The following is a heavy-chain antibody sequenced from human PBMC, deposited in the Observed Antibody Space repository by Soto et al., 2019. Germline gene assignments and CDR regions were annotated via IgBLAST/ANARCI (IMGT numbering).Heavy chain of an antibody. D-gene: IGHD5-12*01. CDR2: IIPIFGTA. CDR1: GGTFGSYA. J-gene: IGHJ4*02. V-gene: IGHV1-69*01. Sequence: QVQLVQSGAEVKKPGSSVKVSCKASGGTFGSYAISWVRQAPGQGLEWMGGIIPIFGTANYAQKFQGRVTITADESTSTAYMVLSSLRSEDTAVYYCARYRGGEMATSSFDYWGQGSLVTVSS. CDR3: ARYRGGEMATSSFDY.